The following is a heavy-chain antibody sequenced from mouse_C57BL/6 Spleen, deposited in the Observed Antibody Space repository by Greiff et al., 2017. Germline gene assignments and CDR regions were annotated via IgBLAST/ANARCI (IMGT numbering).Heavy chain of an antibody. V-gene: IGHV1-64*01. CDR2: IHPNSGST. D-gene: IGHD2-2*01. CDR1: GYTFTSYW. Sequence: QVQLKQSGAELVKPGASVKLSCKASGYTFTSYWMHWVKQRPGQGLEWIGMIHPNSGSTNYNEKFKSKATLTVDKSSSSAYMQRSSLTSEDSAVYYCAVWLRYYLDYWGQGTTLTVSS. CDR3: AVWLRYYLDY. J-gene: IGHJ2*01.